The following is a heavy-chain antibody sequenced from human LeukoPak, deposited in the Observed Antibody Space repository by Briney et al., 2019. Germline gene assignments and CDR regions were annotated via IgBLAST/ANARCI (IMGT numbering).Heavy chain of an antibody. CDR1: GGSISSSSYY. Sequence: PSETLSLTCTVSGGSISSSSYYWSWLRQPPGKGLEWSGYIYYSGITTYNSSLKSRVTISLDTSKNQFSLKLTSVTAADTAVYYCARGTLAAAGPCFDYWGQGTLVTVSS. CDR2: IYYSGIT. J-gene: IGHJ4*02. V-gene: IGHV4-61*01. D-gene: IGHD6-13*01. CDR3: ARGTLAAAGPCFDY.